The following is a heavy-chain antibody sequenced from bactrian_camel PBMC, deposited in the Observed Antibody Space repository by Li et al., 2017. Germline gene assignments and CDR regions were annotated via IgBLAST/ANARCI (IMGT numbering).Heavy chain of an antibody. CDR3: SALQMVTSSSCVAWSWYAH. Sequence: VQLVESGGGLAQPGGSLRLSCAASGSRHKASRTCMSWFRQAPGKEREGVAAIYTGDFSTYYADSVKGRFTISQDNANDTVYLQMNSLKPEDTAMYYCSALQMVTSSSCVAWSWYAHWGQGTQVTVS. J-gene: IGHJ4*01. CDR2: IYTGDFST. D-gene: IGHD6*01. CDR1: GSRHKASRTC. V-gene: IGHV3S40*01.